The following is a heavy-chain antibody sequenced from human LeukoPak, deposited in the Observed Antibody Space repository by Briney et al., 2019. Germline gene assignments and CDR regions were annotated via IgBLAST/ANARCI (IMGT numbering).Heavy chain of an antibody. Sequence: SETLSLTCAVYGGSFSGYYWSWIRQPPGKGLEWIGEINHSGSTNYNPSLKSRVTISVDTSKNQFSLKLSSVTAADTAVYYCARGGYVAAAGTLHWFDPWGQGTLVTVSS. D-gene: IGHD6-13*01. V-gene: IGHV4-34*01. J-gene: IGHJ5*02. CDR1: GGSFSGYY. CDR3: ARGGYVAAAGTLHWFDP. CDR2: INHSGST.